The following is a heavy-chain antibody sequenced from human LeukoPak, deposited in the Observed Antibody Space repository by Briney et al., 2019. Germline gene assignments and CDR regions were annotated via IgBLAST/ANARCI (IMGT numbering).Heavy chain of an antibody. D-gene: IGHD5-12*01. V-gene: IGHV5-51*01. J-gene: IGHJ5*02. Sequence: GGSLQISCQGSGSIFTSYWIGGVRQVPGKGLEWMGSIYPGDSDTRYSPSFQGQVAISADKSISTAYLQWSSLKASDTAMYYCARRDIVATSSNWFDPWGQGTLVTVSS. CDR3: ARRDIVATSSNWFDP. CDR1: GSIFTSYW. CDR2: IYPGDSDT.